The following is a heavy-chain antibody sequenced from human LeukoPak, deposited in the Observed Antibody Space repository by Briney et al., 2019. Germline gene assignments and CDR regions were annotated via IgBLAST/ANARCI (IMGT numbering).Heavy chain of an antibody. D-gene: IGHD2-15*01. CDR1: GFTFSNHA. Sequence: GGSLRLSCAASGFTFSNHAMSWVRQAPGKGLQWVAVISGGGRTTEYEDFVKGRFTISRDNSKNTLSLQMNSLTVEDTAIYFCAENVVVKRYIDFWGQGTLVAVSS. CDR3: AENVVVKRYIDF. CDR2: ISGGGRTT. J-gene: IGHJ4*02. V-gene: IGHV3-23*01.